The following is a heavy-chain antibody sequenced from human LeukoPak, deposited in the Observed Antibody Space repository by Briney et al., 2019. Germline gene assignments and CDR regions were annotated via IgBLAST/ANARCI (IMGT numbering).Heavy chain of an antibody. V-gene: IGHV1-18*01. CDR3: ARAPIVVVTDFDY. Sequence: ASVKVSCKTSGYTFTSYAITWVRQAPGQGLEWMGWISAYNGQTNYAQRFQGRVTMTTDTSRSTAYMELRSLRSDDTAVYYCARAPIVVVTDFDYWGQGTLVTVSS. CDR2: ISAYNGQT. CDR1: GYTFTSYA. D-gene: IGHD2-21*02. J-gene: IGHJ4*02.